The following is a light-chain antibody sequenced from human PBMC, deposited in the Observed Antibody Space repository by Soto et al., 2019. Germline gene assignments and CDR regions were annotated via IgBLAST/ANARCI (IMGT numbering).Light chain of an antibody. CDR3: QQLNS. Sequence: DIQLTQSPSFLSASVGDRVTITCRASQGISSYLAWYQQKPGKAPKLLIYAASTLQSGVPSWFSGSGSGTEFALPCSSLQPEDFATYFCQQLNSFGPGTKVHI. J-gene: IGKJ3*01. V-gene: IGKV1-9*01. CDR2: AAS. CDR1: QGISSY.